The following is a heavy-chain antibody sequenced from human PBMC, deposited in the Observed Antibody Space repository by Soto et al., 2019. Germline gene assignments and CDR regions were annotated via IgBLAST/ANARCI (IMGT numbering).Heavy chain of an antibody. CDR1: GTSVSSDGYF. CDR3: ARHFRDAYTALAF. V-gene: IGHV4-61*08. CDR2: IYNTETI. D-gene: IGHD3-3*02. Sequence: SETLSLTCTVSGTSVSSDGYFWTWIRQSPGKGLEWIGCIYNTETISYNPSLKSRATISGDTSKNQFSLNLSSVTAADTAVYYCARHFRDAYTALAFWGQGTLVTVSS. J-gene: IGHJ4*02.